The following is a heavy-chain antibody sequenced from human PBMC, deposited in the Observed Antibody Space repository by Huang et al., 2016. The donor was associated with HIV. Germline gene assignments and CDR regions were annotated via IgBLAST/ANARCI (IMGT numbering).Heavy chain of an antibody. D-gene: IGHD3-10*01. CDR2: MNPKSGNV. Sequence: QIQLAQSGAEVKKPGASVKVSCEASGYTFTNYDINWVRQASGQGREWMGWMNPKSGNVGDTKKFQGRVAILRNSSINTSYLEVTSLTSEDTAVYYCARGFGINYNHEAFDVWGQGTMVTVSS. V-gene: IGHV1-8*01. CDR1: GYTFTNYD. J-gene: IGHJ3*01. CDR3: ARGFGINYNHEAFDV.